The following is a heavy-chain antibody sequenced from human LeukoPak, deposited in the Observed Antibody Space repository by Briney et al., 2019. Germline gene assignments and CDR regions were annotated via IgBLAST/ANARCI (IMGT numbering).Heavy chain of an antibody. CDR1: GLTASSNY. V-gene: IGHV3-53*01. CDR2: IYSGGST. Sequence: GGSLRLSCAASGLTASSNYMSWVRQAPGKGQEWVSVIYSGGSTYYADSVKGRFTISRDNSKNTLYLQMNSLRAEDTAVYYCARAPGMVRGVSYYYYGMDVWGKGTTVTVSS. D-gene: IGHD3-10*01. J-gene: IGHJ6*04. CDR3: ARAPGMVRGVSYYYYGMDV.